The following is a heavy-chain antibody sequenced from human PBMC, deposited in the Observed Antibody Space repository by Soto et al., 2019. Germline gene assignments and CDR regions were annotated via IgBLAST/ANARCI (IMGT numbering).Heavy chain of an antibody. V-gene: IGHV1-3*01. J-gene: IGHJ5*02. CDR2: INAGNGNT. Sequence: GASVKVSCKASGYTFTSYAMHWVRQAPGQRLEWMGWINAGNGNTKYSQKFQGRVTITRDTSASTAYMELSSLRSEETAVYYCARVVVVRNWFDPWGQGTLVTVSS. D-gene: IGHD2-15*01. CDR3: ARVVVVRNWFDP. CDR1: GYTFTSYA.